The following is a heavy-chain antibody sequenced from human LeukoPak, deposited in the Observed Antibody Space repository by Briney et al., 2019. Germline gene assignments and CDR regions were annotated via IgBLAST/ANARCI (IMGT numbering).Heavy chain of an antibody. CDR1: GFTFSSYG. CDR3: AKANQRGTYFASGSIRSAVDY. J-gene: IGHJ4*02. Sequence: GSLRLSCAASGFTFSSYGMHWVRQAPGKGLEWVAFIRYDGSNKYYADSVKGRFTISRDNSKNTLYLQMNSLRAEDTAVYYCAKANQRGTYFASGSIRSAVDYWGQGTLVTVSS. D-gene: IGHD3-10*01. CDR2: IRYDGSNK. V-gene: IGHV3-30*02.